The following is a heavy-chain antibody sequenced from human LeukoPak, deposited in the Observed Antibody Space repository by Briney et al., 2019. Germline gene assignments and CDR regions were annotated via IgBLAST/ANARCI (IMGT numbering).Heavy chain of an antibody. Sequence: PGGSLRLSCPASGFTFSTYSMSWVRQAPGKGLEWVSAISGSGGDTHYADSVKGRFTISRDNSKNTLYLQMNSLRGEDTAVYYCAKCRSSCYGNGFDIWGQGTIVTVSS. CDR3: AKCRSSCYGNGFDI. D-gene: IGHD2-2*01. CDR1: GFTFSTYS. V-gene: IGHV3-23*01. CDR2: ISGSGGDT. J-gene: IGHJ3*02.